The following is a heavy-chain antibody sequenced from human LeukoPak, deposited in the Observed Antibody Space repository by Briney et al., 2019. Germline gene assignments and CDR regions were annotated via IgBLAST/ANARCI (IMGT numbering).Heavy chain of an antibody. V-gene: IGHV4-61*02. CDR3: ARGLAGGSYYFDY. Sequence: PSETLSLTCTVSGGSISSGSYYWSWIRQPAGKGLEWIGRIYISGSTNYTPSLKSRVTISVDTSKNPFSLKLSSVTSADTAVYYCARGLAGGSYYFDYWGQGTLVTVSS. D-gene: IGHD6-19*01. CDR1: GGSISSGSYY. J-gene: IGHJ4*02. CDR2: IYISGST.